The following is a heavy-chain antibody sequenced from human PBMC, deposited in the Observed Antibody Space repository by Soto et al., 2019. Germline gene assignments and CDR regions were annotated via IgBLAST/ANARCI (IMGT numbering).Heavy chain of an antibody. J-gene: IGHJ4*02. CDR2: IYPTGST. V-gene: IGHV4-34*01. Sequence: QVQLQQWGAGLLKPSETLSLTCAVYGGSFSGHYWSWIRQPPGKGLEWIGEIYPTGSTNYNPSLKSRVTISVDTSNNQFSLKLSSVTAADTAVYYCARQAVVPAANSFFDYWGQGTLVTVSS. CDR3: ARQAVVPAANSFFDY. CDR1: GGSFSGHY. D-gene: IGHD2-2*01.